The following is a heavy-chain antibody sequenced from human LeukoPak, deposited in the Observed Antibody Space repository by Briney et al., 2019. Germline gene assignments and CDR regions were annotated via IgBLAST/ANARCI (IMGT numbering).Heavy chain of an antibody. CDR1: GGSISSSSYY. Sequence: SETLSLTCTASGGSISSSSYYWGWIRQPPGKGLEWIGSTYYSGSTYYNPSLKSRVTISVDTSKNQFSLKLSSVTAADTAVYYCARHHYYGSGSYYNVGDWFDPWGQGTLVTVSS. V-gene: IGHV4-39*01. D-gene: IGHD3-10*01. CDR2: TYYSGST. J-gene: IGHJ5*02. CDR3: ARHHYYGSGSYYNVGDWFDP.